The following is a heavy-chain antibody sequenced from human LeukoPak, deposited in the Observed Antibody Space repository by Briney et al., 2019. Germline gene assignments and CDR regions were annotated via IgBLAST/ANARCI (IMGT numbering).Heavy chain of an antibody. J-gene: IGHJ1*01. D-gene: IGHD3-10*01. V-gene: IGHV4-34*01. CDR2: INHGGST. CDR1: GGSFSCYY. Sequence: SETLSLTCAVYGGSFSCYYWSWIRQPPGKGLEWIGEINHGGSTNYNPSLKSRVTISVDTSKNQFSLKLSSVTAADTAVYYCARVSIWFGEFFQHWGQGTLVTVSS. CDR3: ARVSIWFGEFFQH.